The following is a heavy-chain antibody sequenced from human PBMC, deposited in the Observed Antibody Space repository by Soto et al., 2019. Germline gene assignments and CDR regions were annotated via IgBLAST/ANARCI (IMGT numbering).Heavy chain of an antibody. CDR3: ARVPVSRLAGEHDWFDP. D-gene: IGHD1-26*01. Sequence: SETLSLTCTVSGGSISSGGYYWSWIRQHPGKGLEWIGYIYYSGSTYYNPSLKSRVSISVDTSKNQFSLKLSSVTAADTAVYYCARVPVSRLAGEHDWFDPWGQGTLVTVS. J-gene: IGHJ5*02. V-gene: IGHV4-31*03. CDR2: IYYSGST. CDR1: GGSISSGGYY.